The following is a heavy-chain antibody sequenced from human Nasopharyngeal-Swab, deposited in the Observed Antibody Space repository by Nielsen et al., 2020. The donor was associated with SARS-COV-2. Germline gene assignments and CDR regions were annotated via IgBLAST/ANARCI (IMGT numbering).Heavy chain of an antibody. CDR3: AKGNSPWTPLQH. CDR1: GFTLTSYA. V-gene: IGHV3-23*01. J-gene: IGHJ4*02. D-gene: IGHD3/OR15-3a*01. CDR2: ISPSAGTT. Sequence: GGSLRLSCAASGFTLTSYAMSWVRQAPGKGLEWVPAISPSAGTTYYADSVKGRFTISRDSSRNTVFLQMNSLSAEDTAVYFCAKGNSPWTPLQHWGQGTLVTVSS.